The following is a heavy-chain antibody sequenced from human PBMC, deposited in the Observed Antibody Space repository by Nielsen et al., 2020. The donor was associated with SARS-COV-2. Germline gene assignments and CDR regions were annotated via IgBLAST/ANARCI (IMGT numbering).Heavy chain of an antibody. J-gene: IGHJ5*01. D-gene: IGHD3-9*01. CDR2: ISDDNTI. Sequence: GGSLRLSCEASGFIFNTYGMNWVRQAPGKGLEWISYISDDNTIFYADSVKGRFTISRDNAKNSLDLQMNSLRDEDTAVYYCARDVELLTNYYALDSWGQGTLVTVSS. CDR1: GFIFNTYG. CDR3: ARDVELLTNYYALDS. V-gene: IGHV3-48*02.